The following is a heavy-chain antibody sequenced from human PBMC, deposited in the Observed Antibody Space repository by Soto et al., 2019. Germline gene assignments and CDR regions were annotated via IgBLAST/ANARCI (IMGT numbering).Heavy chain of an antibody. Sequence: PGGSLRLSCAASGFTFSNYEMNWVRQAPGKGLEWISYISSSGSTIHYADSVKGRFTVSRDNAKNSLYLQMTSLRAEDTAVYYCARDEGDSGYPRYFDYWGQGSLVTVSS. CDR2: ISSSGSTI. J-gene: IGHJ4*02. V-gene: IGHV3-48*03. D-gene: IGHD3-22*01. CDR1: GFTFSNYE. CDR3: ARDEGDSGYPRYFDY.